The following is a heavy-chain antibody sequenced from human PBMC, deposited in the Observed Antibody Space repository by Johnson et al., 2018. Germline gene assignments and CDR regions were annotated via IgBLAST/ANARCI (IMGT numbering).Heavy chain of an antibody. CDR3: ARWYRGSSYDAFDI. J-gene: IGHJ3*02. D-gene: IGHD1-26*01. V-gene: IGHV1-69*02. CDR1: GGTFSSYT. CDR2: IIPILGIA. Sequence: QVQLVQSGAEVKKPGSSVKVSCKASGGTFSSYTISWVRQAPGQGLEWMGRIIPILGIANYAQKFQGRATITADKSTRTAYMELSSLRSEDTAGYYCARWYRGSSYDAFDIWGQGTMVTVSA.